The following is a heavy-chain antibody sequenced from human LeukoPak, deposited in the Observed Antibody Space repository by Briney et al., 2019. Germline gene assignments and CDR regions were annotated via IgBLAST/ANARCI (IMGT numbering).Heavy chain of an antibody. CDR3: GSLYCSSTSCYTPNDAFDI. D-gene: IGHD2-2*02. V-gene: IGHV3-30-3*01. CDR1: GFTFSSYA. Sequence: GGSLRLSCAASGFTFSSYAMHWVRQAPGKGLEWVAVISYDGSNKYYADSVKGRFTISRDNSKNTLYLQMNSLRAEDTAVYYCGSLYCSSTSCYTPNDAFDIWGQGTMVTVSS. J-gene: IGHJ3*02. CDR2: ISYDGSNK.